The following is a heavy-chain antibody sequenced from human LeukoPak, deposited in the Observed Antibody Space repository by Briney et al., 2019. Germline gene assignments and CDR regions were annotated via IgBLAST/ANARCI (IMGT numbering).Heavy chain of an antibody. Sequence: GGSLRLSCEASGFSFPYGMSWVRQAPGKGLEWVSGITNSGENTYYADSVKGRFTISRDNSKNTLFLEMNSLRVEDTAVYYCARVYYDSSGYYYDYYFDYWGQGTLVTVSS. J-gene: IGHJ4*02. CDR3: ARVYYDSSGYYYDYYFDY. D-gene: IGHD3-22*01. V-gene: IGHV3-23*01. CDR1: GFSFPYG. CDR2: ITNSGENT.